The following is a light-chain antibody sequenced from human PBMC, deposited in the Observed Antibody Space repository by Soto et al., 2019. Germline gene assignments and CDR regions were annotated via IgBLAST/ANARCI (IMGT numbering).Light chain of an antibody. Sequence: QSVLTQPRSVSGSPGQSVTISCTGTSSDVGSYDYVSWYQQHPGMAPKLMIYDVAKRPSGVSDRFSGSKSGNTASLTISGLQAEDEADYYCSSYTDSSNYVFGTGTKVTVL. CDR2: DVA. CDR3: SSYTDSSNYV. V-gene: IGLV2-11*01. J-gene: IGLJ1*01. CDR1: SSDVGSYDY.